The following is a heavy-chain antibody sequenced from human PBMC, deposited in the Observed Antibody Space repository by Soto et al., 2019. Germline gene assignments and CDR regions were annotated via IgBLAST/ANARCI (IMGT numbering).Heavy chain of an antibody. CDR2: INHSGST. CDR3: ARCAIVVVAARGFFFDP. J-gene: IGHJ5*01. V-gene: IGHV4-34*01. D-gene: IGHD2-15*01. CDR1: GGSFSGYY. Sequence: QVQLQQWGAGLLKPSETLSLTCAVYGGSFSGYYWNWIRQPPGKGLEWIGEINHSGSTNYNPSLKSRVTIAVDTSKKHFSLKLSSVTAADTALYYCARCAIVVVAARGFFFDPWGQGTLVTVSS.